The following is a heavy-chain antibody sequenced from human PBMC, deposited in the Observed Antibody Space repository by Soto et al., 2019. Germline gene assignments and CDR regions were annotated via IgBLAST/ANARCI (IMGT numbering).Heavy chain of an antibody. Sequence: GASVKVSCKASGNTFTRFYIHWVRQAPGQGLEWMGIINPRSGDTTYAQKFQGRITVTRDTSTNTVYMELTSLRNEDTAVYYCARVALSGGGWLDPWGQGTLVTVPQ. J-gene: IGHJ5*02. V-gene: IGHV1-46*01. CDR3: ARVALSGGGWLDP. CDR2: INPRSGDT. CDR1: GNTFTRFY. D-gene: IGHD1-26*01.